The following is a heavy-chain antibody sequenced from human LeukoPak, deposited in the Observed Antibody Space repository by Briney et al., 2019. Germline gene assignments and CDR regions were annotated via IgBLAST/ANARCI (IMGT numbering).Heavy chain of an antibody. V-gene: IGHV1-46*01. CDR3: ARARQGYYDSSGYYVGAFDI. Sequence: EASVKVSCKASGYTFTSYYMHWVRQAPGQGLEWVGIINPSGGSTSYAQKFQGRVTMTRDMSTSTVYMELSSLRSEDTAVYYCARARQGYYDSSGYYVGAFDIWGQGTMVTVSS. J-gene: IGHJ3*02. CDR2: INPSGGST. CDR1: GYTFTSYY. D-gene: IGHD3-22*01.